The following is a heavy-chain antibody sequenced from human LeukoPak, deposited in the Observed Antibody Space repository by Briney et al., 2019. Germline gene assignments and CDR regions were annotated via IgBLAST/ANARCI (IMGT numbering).Heavy chain of an antibody. J-gene: IGHJ4*02. Sequence: GGSLRLSCAASGFTFTNYWMTWVRQAPGKGLEWVANINKDGSEKEYVDSVKGRFTISRDNPKNSVYLQMSSLRVEDSAVYYCARDPVQDFDFWGQGIMVTVSS. V-gene: IGHV3-7*01. CDR1: GFTFTNYW. CDR3: ARDPVQDFDF. CDR2: INKDGSEK.